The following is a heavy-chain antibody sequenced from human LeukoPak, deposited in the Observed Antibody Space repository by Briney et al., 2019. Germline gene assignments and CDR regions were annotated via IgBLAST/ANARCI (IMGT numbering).Heavy chain of an antibody. CDR3: AKDIRDGSGTYGYFDY. CDR1: AFTFSSYA. CDR2: ISGSGGRT. V-gene: IGHV3-23*01. D-gene: IGHD3-10*01. J-gene: IGHJ4*02. Sequence: GGSLRLTCATSAFTFSSYAMSWVRKAPGKGLEWVSSISGSGGRTYYADAAKGRFTISRDNSKNTLYLQINSLRVEDTAIYYCAKDIRDGSGTYGYFDYWGQGTLVTVSS.